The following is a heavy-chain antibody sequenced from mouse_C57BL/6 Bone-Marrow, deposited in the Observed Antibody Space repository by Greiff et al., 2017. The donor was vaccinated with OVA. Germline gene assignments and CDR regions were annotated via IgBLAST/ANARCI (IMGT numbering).Heavy chain of an antibody. CDR3: ARYSSWAWFAY. Sequence: EVKLMESGPVLVKPGASVKMSCKASGYTFTDYYMNWVKQSHGKSLEWIGVINPYNGGTSYNQKFKGKATLTVDKSSSTAYMELNSLTSEDSAVYYCARYSSWAWFAYWGQGTLVTVSA. D-gene: IGHD1-1*01. V-gene: IGHV1-19*01. J-gene: IGHJ3*01. CDR1: GYTFTDYY. CDR2: INPYNGGT.